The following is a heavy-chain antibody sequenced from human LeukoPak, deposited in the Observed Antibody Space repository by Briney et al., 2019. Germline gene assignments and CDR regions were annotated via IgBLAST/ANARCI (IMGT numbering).Heavy chain of an antibody. CDR2: IYYSGST. CDR3: ARHGGLGAFGESNIDS. CDR1: GGSISTTSYY. D-gene: IGHD3-10*01. V-gene: IGHV4-39*01. Sequence: PSETLSLTCTVSGGSISTTSYYWGWIRQPPGKGLEWIGSIYYSGSTYYNPSLKTRVTISVDTSKSQFSLNLSSVTAADTAVYYCARHGGLGAFGESNIDSWGQGTLVTVSS. J-gene: IGHJ4*02.